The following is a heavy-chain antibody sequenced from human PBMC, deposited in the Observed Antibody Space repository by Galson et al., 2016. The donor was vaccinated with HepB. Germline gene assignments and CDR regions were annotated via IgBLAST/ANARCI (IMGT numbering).Heavy chain of an antibody. CDR2: ISSSVI. V-gene: IGHV3-48*04. Sequence: SLRLSCAASGFTFSSYSMNWVRQAPGKGLEWVSYISSSVIYYSDSVKGRFTISRDNAKNSLYLQMNSLRAEDTAVYYCAKEISVAGVNGLPSDYWGQGTLVTVSS. J-gene: IGHJ4*02. D-gene: IGHD6-19*01. CDR1: GFTFSSYS. CDR3: AKEISVAGVNGLPSDY.